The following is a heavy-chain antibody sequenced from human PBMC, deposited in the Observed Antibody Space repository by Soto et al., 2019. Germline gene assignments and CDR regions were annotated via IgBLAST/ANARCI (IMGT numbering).Heavy chain of an antibody. J-gene: IGHJ5*02. CDR2: MNPNSGNT. V-gene: IGHV1-8*01. Sequence: ASVKVSCKASGYTFTSYDINWVRQATGQGLEWMGWMNPNSGNTGYAQKFQGRVTMTRNTSISTAYMELRSLRSDDTAVYYCARDSFMGELSLMGESNWFDPWGRGTLVTV. CDR3: ARDSFMGELSLMGESNWFDP. CDR1: GYTFTSYD. D-gene: IGHD3-16*02.